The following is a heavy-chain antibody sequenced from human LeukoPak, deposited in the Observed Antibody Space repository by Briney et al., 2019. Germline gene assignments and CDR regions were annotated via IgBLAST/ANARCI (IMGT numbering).Heavy chain of an antibody. J-gene: IGHJ4*02. CDR2: ISSSSSTI. D-gene: IGHD3-22*01. CDR1: GFTFSSYS. V-gene: IGHV3-48*01. Sequence: PGGSLRLSCAASGFTFSSYSMNWVRQAPGKGLEWVSYISSSSSTIYYADSVRGRFTISRDNAKNSLYLQMNSLRAEDTAVYYCARDPYSGYYFFDYWGQGTLVTVSS. CDR3: ARDPYSGYYFFDY.